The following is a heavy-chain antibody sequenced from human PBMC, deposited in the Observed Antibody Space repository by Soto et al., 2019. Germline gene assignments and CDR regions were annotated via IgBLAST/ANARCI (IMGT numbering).Heavy chain of an antibody. CDR3: ARGGGSTKVDY. CDR1: GGSITSSGYC. D-gene: IGHD2-2*01. J-gene: IGHJ4*02. V-gene: IGHV4-31*03. CDR2: TSNSGST. Sequence: QVQLQESGPGLVKPSQTLSLTCTVSGGSITSSGYCWSWIRQHPGEGLEWIGFTSNSGSTSYNPSLKSRVTISVDTSSNQFSLNLKSVIAADTAVYYCARGGGSTKVDYWGQGTPVTVSP.